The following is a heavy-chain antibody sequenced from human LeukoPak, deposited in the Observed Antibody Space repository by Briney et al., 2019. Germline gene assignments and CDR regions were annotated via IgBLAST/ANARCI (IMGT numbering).Heavy chain of an antibody. Sequence: GGSLRLSCAASGFTFDEYGMSWIRQAPGKGLEWVSSINWDGGSTAYADSVQGRFTISRDNAKNSLHLQMKSLRAEDTALYYCARDSFSGSSLDYWGQGTLVTVSS. CDR1: GFTFDEYG. D-gene: IGHD1-26*01. V-gene: IGHV3-20*04. CDR2: INWDGGST. CDR3: ARDSFSGSSLDY. J-gene: IGHJ4*02.